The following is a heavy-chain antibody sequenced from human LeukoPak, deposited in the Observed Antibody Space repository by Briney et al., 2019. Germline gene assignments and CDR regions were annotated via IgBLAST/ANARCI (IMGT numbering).Heavy chain of an antibody. V-gene: IGHV3-23*01. J-gene: IGHJ4*02. CDR3: ARREVNYYGSGSYYYFDY. CDR2: ISGSGGST. D-gene: IGHD3-10*01. Sequence: PGGSLRLSCAASGFTFSSYAMSWVRQAPGKGLEWVSAISGSGGSTYYADSVKGRSTISRDNSKNTLYLQMNSLRAEDTAVYYCARREVNYYGSGSYYYFDYWGQGTLVTVSS. CDR1: GFTFSSYA.